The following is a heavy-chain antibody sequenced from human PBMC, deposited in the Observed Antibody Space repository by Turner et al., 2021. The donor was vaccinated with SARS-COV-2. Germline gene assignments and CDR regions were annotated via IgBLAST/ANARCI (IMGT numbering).Heavy chain of an antibody. CDR2: IYYSGST. D-gene: IGHD3-10*01. CDR3: ARRRSGYYYGSGSYRADDAFDI. Sequence: QVQLQQWGTGLLKPSETLSLTCAVYGGSISSSYWSWIRQPPGKGLEWIGYIYYSGSTNYNPSLKSRVTISVDTSKNQFSLKLSSVTAADTAVYYCARRRSGYYYGSGSYRADDAFDIWGQGTMVTVSS. V-gene: IGHV4-59*08. CDR1: GGSISSSY. J-gene: IGHJ3*02.